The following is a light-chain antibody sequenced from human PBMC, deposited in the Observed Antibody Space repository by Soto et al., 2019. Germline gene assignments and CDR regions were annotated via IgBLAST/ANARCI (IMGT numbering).Light chain of an antibody. CDR2: GAS. CDR1: QSVSSSY. J-gene: IGKJ5*01. V-gene: IGKV3-20*01. Sequence: EILLTPSKGTLSLSPGDRSTRSCMSIQSVSSSYLAWYQQKPGRAPRLLVYGASSRATGIPDRFSGSGSGTDFTLTISRLEPEDFAVYHCQQYCSSPLISFGQGGRLEV. CDR3: QQYCSSPLIS.